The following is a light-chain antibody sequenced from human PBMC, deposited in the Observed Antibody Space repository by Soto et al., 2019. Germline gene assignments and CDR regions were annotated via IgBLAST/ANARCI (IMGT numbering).Light chain of an antibody. CDR2: AAS. V-gene: IGKV3-20*01. CDR3: QQYGSSTWT. J-gene: IGKJ1*01. CDR1: PSVTSIY. Sequence: EIVLTQSPGTLSLSPGERATLSCRASPSVTSIYLAWYQQTPGQAPRLLIYAASNRATGIPDRFSGSGSGTDFTRTISRLEPEDFAVYYGQQYGSSTWTCGQGTKVEIK.